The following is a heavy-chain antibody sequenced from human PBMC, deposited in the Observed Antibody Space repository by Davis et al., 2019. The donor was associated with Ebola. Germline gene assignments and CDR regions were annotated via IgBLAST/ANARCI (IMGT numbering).Heavy chain of an antibody. CDR2: IYYSGST. D-gene: IGHD3-3*01. CDR1: GASINSYY. Sequence: MPSETLSLTCTVSGASINSYYWSWIRQPPGKGLEWIGYIYYSGSTNYNPSLKSRVTISVDRSKNQFSLKLSSVTAADTAVYYCARDLFFIWGQGTMVTVSS. CDR3: ARDLFFI. V-gene: IGHV4-59*01. J-gene: IGHJ3*02.